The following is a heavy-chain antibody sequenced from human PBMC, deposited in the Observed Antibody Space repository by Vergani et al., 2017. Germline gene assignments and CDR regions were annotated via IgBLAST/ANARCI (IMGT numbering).Heavy chain of an antibody. D-gene: IGHD3-22*01. CDR1: GYTFTSYA. V-gene: IGHV1-3*01. CDR3: ARGQGRYYDSSGYYLLGY. J-gene: IGHJ4*02. CDR2: INAGNGNT. Sequence: QVQLVQSGAEVKKPGASVKVSCKASGYTFTSYAMHWVRQAPGQRLEWMGWINAGNGNTKYSQKFQGRVTITRGTSASTAYMELSSLRSEDTAVYYCARGQGRYYDSSGYYLLGYWGQGTLVTVSS.